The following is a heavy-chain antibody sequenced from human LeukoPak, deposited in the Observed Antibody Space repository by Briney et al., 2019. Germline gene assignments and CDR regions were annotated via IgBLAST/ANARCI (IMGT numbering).Heavy chain of an antibody. Sequence: SGGSLRLSLPPPEFTSGNAWISWVGQPPGKGLDWVGRIKSKTDGGTTDYAAPVKGRFTISRDDSKNTLYLQMNSLRAEDTAVYYCARDIRSGWYGLFKYWGQGTLVTVSS. J-gene: IGHJ4*02. CDR1: EFTSGNAW. D-gene: IGHD6-19*01. V-gene: IGHV3-15*01. CDR3: ARDIRSGWYGLFKY. CDR2: IKSKTDGGTT.